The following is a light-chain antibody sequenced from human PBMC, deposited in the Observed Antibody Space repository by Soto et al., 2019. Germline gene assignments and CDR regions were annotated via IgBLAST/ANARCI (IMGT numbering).Light chain of an antibody. J-gene: IGLJ2*01. CDR2: EGS. Sequence: QSVLTQPASVSGSPGQSITISCTGTSSDVGSYNLVSWYQQHPGKAPKLMIYEGSKRPPGISNRFSGSKSGNTTSLTISGLQAEDEVDYYCYSHAGNTTFGVFGGGTQLTVL. CDR1: SSDVGSYNL. CDR3: YSHAGNTTFGV. V-gene: IGLV2-23*03.